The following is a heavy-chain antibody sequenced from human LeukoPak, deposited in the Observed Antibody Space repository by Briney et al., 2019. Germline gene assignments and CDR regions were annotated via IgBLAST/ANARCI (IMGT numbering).Heavy chain of an antibody. Sequence: PSETLSLTCTVSGGSISSYYWICIRQPPGKGLEWIGYIYYSGSTNYNPSLKSRVTISVDTSKNQFSLKLSSVTAADTAVYYGAREVDCSGGSCYHFDYWGQGTLVTVSS. CDR1: GGSISSYY. CDR3: AREVDCSGGSCYHFDY. V-gene: IGHV4-59*01. D-gene: IGHD2-15*01. CDR2: IYYSGST. J-gene: IGHJ4*02.